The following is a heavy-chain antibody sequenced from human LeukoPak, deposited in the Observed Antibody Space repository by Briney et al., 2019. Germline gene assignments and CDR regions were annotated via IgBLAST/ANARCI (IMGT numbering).Heavy chain of an antibody. J-gene: IGHJ4*02. V-gene: IGHV4-39*02. CDR2: IYNSETT. CDR1: GDSISRIKYH. Sequence: SETLSLTCSVSGDSISRIKYHWTWIRQSPGEGLEWIGNIYNSETTYYKPSLKSRVTISVDTSKNHFSLKLSSVTAADTAVYYCAREASRYGSTFDYWGQGTLVTVSS. D-gene: IGHD3-10*01. CDR3: AREASRYGSTFDY.